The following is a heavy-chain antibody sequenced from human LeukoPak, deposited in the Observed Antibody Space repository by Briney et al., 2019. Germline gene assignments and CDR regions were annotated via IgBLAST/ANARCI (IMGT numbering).Heavy chain of an antibody. Sequence: GGSLRLSGAASGFTFSSYWMTWVRQAPGKGLEWVANIKPDGSEKYYVDSVRGRFTISRDNAKNSLYLQMNSLRAEDTAVYYYARAEGATMLDYWGQGTLVTVSS. CDR1: GFTFSSYW. CDR2: IKPDGSEK. CDR3: ARAEGATMLDY. V-gene: IGHV3-7*03. D-gene: IGHD5-12*01. J-gene: IGHJ4*02.